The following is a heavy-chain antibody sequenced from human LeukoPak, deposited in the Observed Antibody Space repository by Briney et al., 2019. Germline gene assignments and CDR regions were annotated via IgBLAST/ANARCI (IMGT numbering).Heavy chain of an antibody. CDR2: FYNSGRS. V-gene: IGHV4-59*01. J-gene: IGHJ5*02. CDR1: DDSISDYY. CDR3: TRGAGWLIDP. Sequence: PSETLSLTCTVSDDSISDYYRGWIRQPPGKGLEWIGYFYNSGRSTYNPSLKSRVTISADTSKNHFSLKLNSVTTADTAVYYCTRGAGWLIDPWGQGTLVTVSS. D-gene: IGHD5-12*01.